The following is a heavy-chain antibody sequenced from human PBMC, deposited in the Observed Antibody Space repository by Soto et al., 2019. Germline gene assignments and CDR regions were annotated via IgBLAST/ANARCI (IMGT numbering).Heavy chain of an antibody. Sequence: GESLKISCKGSGYSFTSYWIGWVRQMPGKGLEWMGIIYPGDSDTRYSPSFQGQVTISADKSISTAYLQWSSLKASDTAMSYCARTDRYDFWSGYAIGLSGYYAMDVWGQGTTVTVSS. CDR2: IYPGDSDT. D-gene: IGHD3-3*01. J-gene: IGHJ6*02. CDR1: GYSFTSYW. V-gene: IGHV5-51*01. CDR3: ARTDRYDFWSGYAIGLSGYYAMDV.